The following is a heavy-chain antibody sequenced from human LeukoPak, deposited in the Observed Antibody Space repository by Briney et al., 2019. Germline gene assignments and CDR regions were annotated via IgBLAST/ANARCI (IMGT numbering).Heavy chain of an antibody. D-gene: IGHD6-19*01. CDR2: INHSGST. Sequence: PSETLSLTCAVYGGSFSGYYWSWIRQPPGKGLEWIGEINHSGSTNYNPSLKSRVTMSVDTSKNQFSLKLSSVTAADTAVYYCARRRTTYSSGWYFDYWGQGTLVTVSS. J-gene: IGHJ4*02. CDR1: GGSFSGYY. CDR3: ARRRTTYSSGWYFDY. V-gene: IGHV4-34*01.